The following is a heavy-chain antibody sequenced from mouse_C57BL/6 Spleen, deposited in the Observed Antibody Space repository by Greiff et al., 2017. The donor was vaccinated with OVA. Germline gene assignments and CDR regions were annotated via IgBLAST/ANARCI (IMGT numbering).Heavy chain of an antibody. V-gene: IGHV1-78*01. CDR1: GYTFTDHT. Sequence: VKLVESDAELVKPGASVKISCKVSGYTFTDHTIHWMKQRPEQGLEWIGSIYPRDGSTKYNEKLKGKDTLTADKSSSTAYMQLNSLTSEDSAVYFCARWRVSYAMDYWGQGTSVTVSS. J-gene: IGHJ4*01. CDR2: IYPRDGST. CDR3: ARWRVSYAMDY.